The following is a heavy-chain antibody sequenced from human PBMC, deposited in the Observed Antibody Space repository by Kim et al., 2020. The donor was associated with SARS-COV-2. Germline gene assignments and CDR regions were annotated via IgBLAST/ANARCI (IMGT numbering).Heavy chain of an antibody. J-gene: IGHJ1*01. V-gene: IGHV3-11*03. D-gene: IGHD1-26*01. Sequence: DSVKGRFTISRDNAKNSLYLQMNSLRAEDTAVYYCASHSGSYLPQYFQHWGQGTLVTVSS. CDR3: ASHSGSYLPQYFQH.